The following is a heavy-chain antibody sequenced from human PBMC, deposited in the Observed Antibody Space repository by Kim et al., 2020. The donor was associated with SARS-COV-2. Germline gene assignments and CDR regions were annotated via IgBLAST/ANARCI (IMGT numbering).Heavy chain of an antibody. Sequence: GGSLRLSCAASGFTFSSYGMHWVRQAPGKGLEWVAVISYDGSNKYYADSVKGRFTISRDNSKNTLYLQMNSLRAEDTAVYYCAKEAVPGDGYNFYYYGM. V-gene: IGHV3-30*18. CDR3: AKEAVPGDGYNFYYYGM. CDR2: ISYDGSNK. D-gene: IGHD5-12*01. CDR1: GFTFSSYG. J-gene: IGHJ6*01.